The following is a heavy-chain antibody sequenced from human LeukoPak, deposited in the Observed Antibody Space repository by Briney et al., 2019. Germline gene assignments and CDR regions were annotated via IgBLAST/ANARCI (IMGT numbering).Heavy chain of an antibody. CDR1: GFTFSSYA. CDR3: AKGQLRSSWYSDSFDY. J-gene: IGHJ4*02. CDR2: ISYDGSNK. D-gene: IGHD6-13*01. V-gene: IGHV3-30-3*01. Sequence: GRSLRLSCAASGFTFSSYAMHWVRQAPGKGLEWVAVISYDGSNKYYADSVKGRFTISRDNSKNTLYLQMNSLRAEDTAVYYCAKGQLRSSWYSDSFDYWGQGTLVTVSS.